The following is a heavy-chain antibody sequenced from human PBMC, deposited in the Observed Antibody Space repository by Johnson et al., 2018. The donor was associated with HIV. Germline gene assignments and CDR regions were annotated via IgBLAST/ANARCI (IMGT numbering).Heavy chain of an antibody. D-gene: IGHD5-24*01. CDR1: GFSFSTYA. J-gene: IGHJ3*02. CDR3: ARCRDAYTLLSAFDI. Sequence: VQLVESGGGLVQPGGSLRLSCAASGFSFSTYAMNWVRQAPVKGLEYVSSISSNGDTTYYANSLKGRFTISRDNSKNTLYLQMGSLRIEDMAVYYCARCRDAYTLLSAFDIWGQGTMVTVSS. CDR2: ISSNGDTT. V-gene: IGHV3-64*01.